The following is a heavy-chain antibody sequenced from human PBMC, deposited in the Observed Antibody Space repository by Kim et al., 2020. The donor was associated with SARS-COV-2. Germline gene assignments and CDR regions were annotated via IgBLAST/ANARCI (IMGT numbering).Heavy chain of an antibody. J-gene: IGHJ6*03. CDR3: ARNRFYRIFGVEGYYMDV. CDR1: GFSLSTSGMC. CDR2: IDWDDDK. V-gene: IGHV2-70*11. D-gene: IGHD3-3*01. Sequence: SGPTLVNPTQTLTLTCTFSGFSLSTSGMCVSWIRQPPGKALEWLARIDWDDDKYYSTSLKTRLTISKDTSKNQVVLTMTNMDPVDTATYYCARNRFYRIFGVEGYYMDVWGKGTTVTVS.